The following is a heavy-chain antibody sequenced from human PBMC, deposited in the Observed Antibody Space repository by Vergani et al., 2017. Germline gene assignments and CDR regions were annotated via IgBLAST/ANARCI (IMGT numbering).Heavy chain of an antibody. D-gene: IGHD5-24*01. J-gene: IGHJ4*02. CDR3: ARSYNIAEYYFDY. Sequence: QVQLQESGPGLVKPSQTLSLTCTVSGGSISSGGSYWSWIRQHPGEGLEWIGFIYYSWSTYYNPSLKSRLSISVDRSKNQFSLTLSSVTAADTAVYYCARSYNIAEYYFDYWGQGTLVTVSS. CDR1: GGSISSGGSY. CDR2: IYYSWST. V-gene: IGHV4-31*03.